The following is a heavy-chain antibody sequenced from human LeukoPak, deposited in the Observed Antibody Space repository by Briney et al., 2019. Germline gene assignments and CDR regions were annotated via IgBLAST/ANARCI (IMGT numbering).Heavy chain of an antibody. CDR3: ALYGSGSYYTTRDNWFDP. V-gene: IGHV5-51*01. J-gene: IGHJ5*02. D-gene: IGHD3-10*01. Sequence: GESLKISCKGSGYSFTSYWIGWVRQMPGKGLEWMGIIYPGDSDTRYSPSFQGQVTISADKSISTAYLQLSSLKASDTAMYYCALYGSGSYYTTRDNWFDPWGQGTLVTVSS. CDR2: IYPGDSDT. CDR1: GYSFTSYW.